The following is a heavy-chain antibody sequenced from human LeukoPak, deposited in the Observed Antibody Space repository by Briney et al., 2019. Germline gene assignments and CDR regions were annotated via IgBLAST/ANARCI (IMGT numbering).Heavy chain of an antibody. CDR1: GGSISSYY. V-gene: IGHV4-4*07. CDR2: IYTSGST. D-gene: IGHD2-15*01. CDR3: ARDGRRCSGGSCYSTGVDY. J-gene: IGHJ4*02. Sequence: SQTLSLTCTVSGGSISSYYWSWIRQPAGKGLEWIGRIYTSGSTNYNPSLKSRVTMSVDTSKNQFSLKLRSVTAADTAVYYCARDGRRCSGGSCYSTGVDYWGQGTLVTVSS.